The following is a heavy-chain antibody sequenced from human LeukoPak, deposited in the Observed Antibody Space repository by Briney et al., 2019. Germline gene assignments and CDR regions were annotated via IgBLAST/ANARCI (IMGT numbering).Heavy chain of an antibody. J-gene: IGHJ4*02. V-gene: IGHV4-59*01. CDR3: ARVMGTAMVSSGYYFDY. CDR1: GGSISSYY. CDR2: IYYSGST. D-gene: IGHD5-18*01. Sequence: SETLSLTCTVSGGSISSYYWSWVRQPPGKGLELIGYIYYSGSTNYNPSLKSRVTISVDTSKNQFSLKLSSVTAADTAVYYCARVMGTAMVSSGYYFDYWGQGTLVTVSS.